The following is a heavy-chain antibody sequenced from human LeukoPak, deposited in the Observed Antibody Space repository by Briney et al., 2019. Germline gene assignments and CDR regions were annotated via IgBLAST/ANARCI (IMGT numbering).Heavy chain of an antibody. CDR1: GGSISSYY. CDR3: ARACWGGTCVPY. Sequence: SETLSLTCTVSGGSISSYYWSWIRQPPGKGLEWTGYIYYSGSTNYNPPLKSRVTISVDTSKNQFSLKLSSVTAADTAVYYCARACWGGTCVPYWGQGTLVTVSS. V-gene: IGHV4-59*01. CDR2: IYYSGST. D-gene: IGHD3-16*01. J-gene: IGHJ4*02.